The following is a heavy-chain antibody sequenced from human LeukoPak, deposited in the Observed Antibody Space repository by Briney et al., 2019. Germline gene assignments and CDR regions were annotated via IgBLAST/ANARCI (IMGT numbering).Heavy chain of an antibody. V-gene: IGHV3-21*01. D-gene: IGHD4-17*01. CDR3: AKVHDYGDLYYFDY. CDR1: GFTFSSYS. CDR2: ISRTSTYI. J-gene: IGHJ4*02. Sequence: GGSLRLSCAASGFTFSSYSMDWVRQAPEKGLEWVSSISRTSTYIYYADSVKGRFTISRDNAKNSLYLQMNSLRVEDTAVYYCAKVHDYGDLYYFDYWGQGTLVTVSS.